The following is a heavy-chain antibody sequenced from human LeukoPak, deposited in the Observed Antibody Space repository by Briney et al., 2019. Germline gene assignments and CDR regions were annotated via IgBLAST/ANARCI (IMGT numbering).Heavy chain of an antibody. Sequence: PSETLSLTCTVSGGSISSSSYYWGWIRQPPGKGLEWIGSIYYSGSTYYNPSLKSRVTISVDTSKNQFSLKLSSVTAAVTAVYYCARLMPQPSTVTHFDYWGQGTLVTVSS. J-gene: IGHJ4*02. V-gene: IGHV4-39*01. CDR2: IYYSGST. CDR1: GGSISSSSYY. D-gene: IGHD4-17*01. CDR3: ARLMPQPSTVTHFDY.